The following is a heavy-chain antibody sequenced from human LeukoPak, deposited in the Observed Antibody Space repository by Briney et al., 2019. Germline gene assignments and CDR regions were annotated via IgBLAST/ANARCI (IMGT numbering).Heavy chain of an antibody. CDR1: GYTLTELT. CDR3: ATKTRKSDFWSGYEYYFDY. Sequence: ASVKVSCKVSGYTLTELTMHWVQQAPGKGLEWMGGFDPEDGETIYAQKFQGRVTMTEDTSTDTAYMELSSLRSEDTAVYYCATKTRKSDFWSGYEYYFDYWGQGTLVTVSS. V-gene: IGHV1-24*01. D-gene: IGHD3-3*01. J-gene: IGHJ4*02. CDR2: FDPEDGET.